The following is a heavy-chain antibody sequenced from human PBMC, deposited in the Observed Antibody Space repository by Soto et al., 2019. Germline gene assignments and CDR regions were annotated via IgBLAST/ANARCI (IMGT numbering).Heavy chain of an antibody. CDR3: ARESPEDYYDSSGPRFDP. CDR1: GYSISSGYY. CDR2: IYHSGST. Sequence: RSLPCAVSGYSISSGYYWGWIRQPPGKGLEWIGSIYHSGSTYYNPSLKSRVTISVDTSKNQFSLKLSSVTAADTAVYYCARESPEDYYDSSGPRFDPWGQGTLVTVSS. V-gene: IGHV4-38-2*02. J-gene: IGHJ5*02. D-gene: IGHD3-22*01.